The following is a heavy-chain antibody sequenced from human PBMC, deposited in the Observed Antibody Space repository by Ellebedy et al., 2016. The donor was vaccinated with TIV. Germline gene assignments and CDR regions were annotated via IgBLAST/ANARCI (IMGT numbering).Heavy chain of an antibody. CDR3: ARDGYWGYSVYDLKYGMDV. V-gene: IGHV3-7*01. J-gene: IGHJ6*02. CDR1: GFTFSSYW. CDR2: IKQDGSEK. D-gene: IGHD5/OR15-5a*01. Sequence: GESLKISCAASGFTFSSYWMSWVRQAPGKGLEWVANIKQDGSEKYYVDSVKGRFTISRDNAKNSLYLQMNSLRAEDTAVYYCARDGYWGYSVYDLKYGMDVWGQGTTVTVSS.